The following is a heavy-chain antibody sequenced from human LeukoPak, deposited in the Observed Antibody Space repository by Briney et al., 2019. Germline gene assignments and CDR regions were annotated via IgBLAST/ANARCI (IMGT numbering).Heavy chain of an antibody. J-gene: IGHJ4*02. Sequence: SETLSLTCVVYGGSFSGYSWSWIRQPPGKGLEWIGEINHSGSTNYNPSLKSRVTISVDTSKNQFSLKLSSVTAADTAVYYCARAAAAGIEIYWGQGTLVTVSS. CDR3: ARAAAAGIEIY. CDR1: GGSFSGYS. V-gene: IGHV4-34*01. D-gene: IGHD6-13*01. CDR2: INHSGST.